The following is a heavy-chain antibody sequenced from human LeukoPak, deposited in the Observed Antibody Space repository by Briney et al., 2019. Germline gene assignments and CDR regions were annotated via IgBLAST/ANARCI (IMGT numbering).Heavy chain of an antibody. Sequence: GGSLRLSCVASGFTFSSYWMTWVRQAPGKGLEWVANIKTDGSQIYYVDSVKGRFTISRDNAKNSLYLQMNSLRAEDTAVYYCAREVASYYDSSGSLNYWGQGTLVTVSS. J-gene: IGHJ4*02. V-gene: IGHV3-7*01. CDR3: AREVASYYDSSGSLNY. CDR1: GFTFSSYW. D-gene: IGHD3-22*01. CDR2: IKTDGSQI.